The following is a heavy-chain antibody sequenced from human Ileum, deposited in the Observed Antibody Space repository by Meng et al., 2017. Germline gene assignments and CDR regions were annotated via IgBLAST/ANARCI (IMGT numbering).Heavy chain of an antibody. CDR2: IYYSGST. J-gene: IGHJ4*02. CDR1: GGSISIGDYY. D-gene: IGHD2-15*01. V-gene: IGHV4-30-4*01. CDR3: VRDRGGSYYFDY. Sequence: QVQLQESGPGLLKSSQTLARTGTVSGGSISIGDYYWSWVRQPPGKGLEWIGYIYYSGSTYYNPSLKSRAIMSVDTSKNHFSLKLSSVTAADTAVYYCVRDRGGSYYFDYWGQGTLVTVSS.